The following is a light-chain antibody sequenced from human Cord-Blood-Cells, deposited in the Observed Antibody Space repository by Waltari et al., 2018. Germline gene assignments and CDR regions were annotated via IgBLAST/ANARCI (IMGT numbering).Light chain of an antibody. CDR1: QSISSY. V-gene: IGKV1-39*01. Sequence: DIQMTQSPSSLSASVGDRVTITCRASQSISSYLNWYQQKPGQAPKLMIYAASSLQSGVPSRCSGSGSGTDFTLTISSLQPEDFATYYCQQSYSTPYTFGQGTKLEIK. J-gene: IGKJ2*01. CDR3: QQSYSTPYT. CDR2: AAS.